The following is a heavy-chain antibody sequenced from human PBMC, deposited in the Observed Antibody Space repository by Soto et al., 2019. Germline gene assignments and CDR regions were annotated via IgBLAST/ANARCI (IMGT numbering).Heavy chain of an antibody. J-gene: IGHJ5*02. CDR2: IYYSGST. CDR3: ARDSHPYCGGDCPLYNWFDP. D-gene: IGHD2-21*02. CDR1: GGSISSGGYY. Sequence: PSETLSLTCTVSGGSISSGGYYWSWIRQHPGKGLEWIGYIYYSGSTYYNPSLKSRVTISVDTSKNQFSLKLSSVTAADTAVYYCARDSHPYCGGDCPLYNWFDPWGQGTLVTVSS. V-gene: IGHV4-31*03.